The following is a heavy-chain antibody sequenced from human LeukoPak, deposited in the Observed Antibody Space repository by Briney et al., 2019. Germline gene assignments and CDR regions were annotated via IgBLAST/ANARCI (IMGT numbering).Heavy chain of an antibody. V-gene: IGHV4-61*02. D-gene: IGHD6-19*01. CDR3: ARELYSSGWNWFDP. J-gene: IGHJ5*02. CDR1: GGSISSGSYY. CDR2: ISTSGST. Sequence: SETLSLTCTVSGGSISSGSYYWSWIRQPAGNGLEGIGRISTSGSTNYNPTLKSRVTISVDTSKSQFSLELSSVTAADTAVYYCARELYSSGWNWFDPWGQGTLVTVSS.